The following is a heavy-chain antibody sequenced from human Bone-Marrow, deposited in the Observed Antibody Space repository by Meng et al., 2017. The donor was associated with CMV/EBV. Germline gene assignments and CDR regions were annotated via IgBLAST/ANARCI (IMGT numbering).Heavy chain of an antibody. CDR3: AREVAYINYYYGMDV. J-gene: IGHJ6*02. V-gene: IGHV3-30*04. D-gene: IGHD2-21*01. CDR2: ISYDGSNK. Sequence: GESLKISCAASGFTFSSYAMHWVRQTPGKGLEWVAVISYDGSNKYYADSMKGRFTISRDNSKNTLYLQMNSLRAEDTAVYYCAREVAYINYYYGMDVWGQGTTVTVSS. CDR1: GFTFSSYA.